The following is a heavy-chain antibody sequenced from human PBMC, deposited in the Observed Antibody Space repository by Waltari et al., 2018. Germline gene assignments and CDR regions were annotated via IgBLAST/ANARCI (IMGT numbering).Heavy chain of an antibody. J-gene: IGHJ4*02. CDR3: ANGGSTDVIIDY. V-gene: IGHV4-39*07. CDR2: IYYSGGT. D-gene: IGHD1-26*01. CDR1: GGSISSSSYY. Sequence: QLQLQESGPGLVKPSETLSLTCTVSGGSISSSSYYWGWIRQPPGKGLEWIGSIYYSGGTYYNPSLKSRVTISVDTSKNQFSLKLSAVTAADTAVYYCANGGSTDVIIDYWGQGTLVTVSS.